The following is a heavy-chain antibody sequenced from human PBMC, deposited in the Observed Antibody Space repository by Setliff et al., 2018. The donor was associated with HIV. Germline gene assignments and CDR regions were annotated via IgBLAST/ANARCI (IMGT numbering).Heavy chain of an antibody. V-gene: IGHV4-34*10. CDR2: IYHSGTT. CDR3: ARTDHTSSSDF. Sequence: SETLSLTCAIYGGSFSNYYWTWIRQPPGKGLEWIGEIYHSGTTNYNPSLKSRVTMSVDTSKNQFSLKLTSVTAADTAVYFCARTDHTSSSDFWGQGTLVTVSS. D-gene: IGHD6-6*01. J-gene: IGHJ4*02. CDR1: GGSFSNYY.